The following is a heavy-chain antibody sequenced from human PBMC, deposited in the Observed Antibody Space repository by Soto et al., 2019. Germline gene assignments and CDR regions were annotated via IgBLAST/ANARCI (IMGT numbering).Heavy chain of an antibody. V-gene: IGHV3-23*01. CDR3: AKRSSSSTFDS. Sequence: EVQLLESGGGLVQPGESLRLSCAASGFTFSSYAMSWVRQAPGKGLEWVSVISGSDDSTYYADSVKGRFTISRDNSKNTLYLHMNSLRAEDTAVYYCAKRSSSSTFDSWGQGTLVTVSS. J-gene: IGHJ4*02. CDR1: GFTFSSYA. CDR2: ISGSDDST. D-gene: IGHD6-6*01.